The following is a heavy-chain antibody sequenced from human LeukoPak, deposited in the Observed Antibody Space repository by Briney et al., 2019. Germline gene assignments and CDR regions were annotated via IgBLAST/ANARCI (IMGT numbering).Heavy chain of an antibody. V-gene: IGHV4-30-2*01. J-gene: IGHJ4*02. CDR1: GGSLSSGGYS. CDR3: ARVHSRSYYFDY. Sequence: SETLSLTCAVSGGSLSSGGYSWGWLRQPPGRGLEWIGYIYHSGSTYYNPSLKSRVTISVDRSKKQFSLKLSSVTAADTAVYYCARVHSRSYYFDYWGQGTLVTVSS. D-gene: IGHD6-13*01. CDR2: IYHSGST.